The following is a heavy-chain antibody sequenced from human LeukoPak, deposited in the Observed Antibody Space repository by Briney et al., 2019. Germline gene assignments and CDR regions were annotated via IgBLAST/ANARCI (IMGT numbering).Heavy chain of an antibody. J-gene: IGHJ4*02. V-gene: IGHV5-51*01. CDR2: NYPGDSDT. CDR3: ARHYGSEKYDY. Sequence: GALLQICGNGSGYSCTCYWICCVRQMAGERLELMGINYPGDSDTRYSTSFQGQVTISADKSISTAYLQWSSLKASDTAMYYCARHYGSEKYDYWGQGTLVTVSS. CDR1: GYSCTCYW. D-gene: IGHD3-10*01.